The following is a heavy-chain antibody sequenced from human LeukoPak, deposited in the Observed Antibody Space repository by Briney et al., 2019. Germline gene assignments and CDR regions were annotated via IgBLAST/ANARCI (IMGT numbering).Heavy chain of an antibody. J-gene: IGHJ4*02. CDR3: ARVFGDYPDY. Sequence: KPSETLSLTCTVSGGSISSYYWSWIRQPPGKGLEWIGYIYYSGSTNYNPSLKGRVTISVDTSKNQFSLKLSSVTAADTAVYYCARVFGDYPDYWGQGTLVTVSS. V-gene: IGHV4-59*12. CDR1: GGSISSYY. D-gene: IGHD2-21*01. CDR2: IYYSGST.